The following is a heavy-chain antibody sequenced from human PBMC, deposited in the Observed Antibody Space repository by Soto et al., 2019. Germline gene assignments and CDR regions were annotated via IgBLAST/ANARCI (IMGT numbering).Heavy chain of an antibody. CDR1: GGSISSYY. J-gene: IGHJ5*02. CDR3: AGFLEWLLYGGGWFDP. Sequence: PSETLSLTCTVSGGSISSYYWSWIRQPPGKGLEWIGYIYYSGSTNYNPSLKSRVTISVDTSKNQFSLKLSSVTAADTAVYYCAGFLEWLLYGGGWFDPWGQGTLVTVSS. D-gene: IGHD3-3*01. CDR2: IYYSGST. V-gene: IGHV4-59*01.